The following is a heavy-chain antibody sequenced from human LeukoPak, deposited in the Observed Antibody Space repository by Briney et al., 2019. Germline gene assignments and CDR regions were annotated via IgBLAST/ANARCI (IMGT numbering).Heavy chain of an antibody. Sequence: GESLKISCKGSGYSFTSYWISWVRQMPGKGLEWMGRIDPSDSYTNYSPSFQGHVTISADKSISTAYLQWSSLKASDTAMYYCASSEEYRSGWTGYWGQGTLVTVSS. CDR2: IDPSDSYT. V-gene: IGHV5-10-1*01. J-gene: IGHJ4*02. D-gene: IGHD6-19*01. CDR1: GYSFTSYW. CDR3: ASSEEYRSGWTGY.